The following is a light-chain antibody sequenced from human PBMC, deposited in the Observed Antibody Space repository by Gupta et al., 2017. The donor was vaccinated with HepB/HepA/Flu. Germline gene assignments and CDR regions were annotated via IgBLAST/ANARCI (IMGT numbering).Light chain of an antibody. CDR2: EVT. CDR1: SSDVGSYNR. CDR3: SSYTTSRTYV. J-gene: IGLJ1*01. V-gene: IGLV2-18*02. Sequence: QSARTQPPSVSGSPGQSVTTSCPETSSDVGSYNRVSWYRQPPGTAPKLMIYEVTNRPSGVPDRFSGSKSGNTASLTISGLQAEDEADYYCSSYTTSRTYVFGTGTKVTVL.